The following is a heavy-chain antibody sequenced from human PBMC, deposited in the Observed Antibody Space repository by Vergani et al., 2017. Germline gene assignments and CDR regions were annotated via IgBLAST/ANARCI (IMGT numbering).Heavy chain of an antibody. J-gene: IGHJ6*02. CDR3: AAQGPYDFWSGHLNYYYYGMDV. D-gene: IGHD3-3*01. CDR2: IRYDGSNK. Sequence: QVQLVESGGGVVQPGGSLRLSCAASGFTFSSYGMHWVRQAPGKGLEWVAFIRYDGSNKYYADSVKGRFTISRDNSKNTLYLQMNSLRAEDTVVYYCAAQGPYDFWSGHLNYYYYGMDVWGQGTTVTVSS. CDR1: GFTFSSYG. V-gene: IGHV3-30*02.